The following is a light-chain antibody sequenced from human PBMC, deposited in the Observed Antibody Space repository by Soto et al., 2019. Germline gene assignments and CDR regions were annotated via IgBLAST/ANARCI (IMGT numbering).Light chain of an antibody. Sequence: EIGLTQSPGTLSLYPGDRATLSCSARQTVSSNFLAWYQQRPAQAPRLLIHGASTRATGITDRFSGSMSGTDFTLIISGLEPEDFAVYYCQQNGTTPATFGQGTKVDIK. CDR1: QTVSSNF. J-gene: IGKJ1*01. CDR3: QQNGTTPAT. CDR2: GAS. V-gene: IGKV3-20*01.